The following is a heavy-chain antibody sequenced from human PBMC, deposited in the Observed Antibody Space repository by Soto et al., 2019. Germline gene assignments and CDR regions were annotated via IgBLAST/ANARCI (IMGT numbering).Heavy chain of an antibody. J-gene: IGHJ3*02. CDR2: IIPIFGTA. V-gene: IGHV1-69*13. CDR1: GGTFSTYA. CDR3: AREIFGVIISGGRDAFDI. D-gene: IGHD3-3*01. Sequence: SVKVSCKASGGTFSTYAISWVRQAPGQGLERMGGIIPIFGTAKYAQKLQGRVTITADEPTSTAYMELSSLRSEDTAVYYCAREIFGVIISGGRDAFDIWGQGTMVTVSS.